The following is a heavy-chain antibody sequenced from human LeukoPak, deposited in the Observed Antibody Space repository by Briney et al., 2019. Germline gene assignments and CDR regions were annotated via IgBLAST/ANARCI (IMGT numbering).Heavy chain of an antibody. D-gene: IGHD3-3*01. CDR2: ISGSGGST. CDR3: AKDRSYYDFWSGYFGGAFEAFDI. V-gene: IGHV3-23*01. Sequence: PGGSLRLSCAASGFTFSSYAMSWVRQAPGKGLGWVSAISGSGGSTYYADSVKGRFTISRDNSKNTLYLQMNSLRAEDTAVYYCAKDRSYYDFWSGYFGGAFEAFDIWGQGTMVTVSS. J-gene: IGHJ3*02. CDR1: GFTFSSYA.